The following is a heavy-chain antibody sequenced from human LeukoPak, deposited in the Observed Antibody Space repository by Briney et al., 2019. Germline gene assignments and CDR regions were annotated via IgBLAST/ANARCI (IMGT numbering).Heavy chain of an antibody. V-gene: IGHV3-48*01. J-gene: IGHJ3*02. CDR2: ISSSSSTI. Sequence: GGSLRPSCAASGFTFSSYSMNWVRQAPGKGLEWVSYISSSSSTIYYADSVKGRFTISRDNAKNSLYLQMNSLRAEDTAVYYCARDFCSGGSCHGDAFDIWGQGTMVTVSS. CDR1: GFTFSSYS. CDR3: ARDFCSGGSCHGDAFDI. D-gene: IGHD2-15*01.